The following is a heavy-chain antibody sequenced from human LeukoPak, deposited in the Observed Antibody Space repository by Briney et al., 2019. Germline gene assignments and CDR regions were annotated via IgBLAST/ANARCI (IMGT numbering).Heavy chain of an antibody. CDR1: GYTFTSYG. CDR2: ISAYNGNT. Sequence: ASVKVSCKASGYTFTSYGISWVRQAPGQGLEWMGWISAYNGNTNYAQKLQGRVTMTTDTSTSTAYMELRSLRSDDTAVYYCARDHSRTLGYKDYFDYWGQGTQVTVSS. J-gene: IGHJ4*02. CDR3: ARDHSRTLGYKDYFDY. D-gene: IGHD3-10*01. V-gene: IGHV1-18*01.